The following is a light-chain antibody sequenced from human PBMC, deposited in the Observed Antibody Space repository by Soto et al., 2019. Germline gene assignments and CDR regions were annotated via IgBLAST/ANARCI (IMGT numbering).Light chain of an antibody. J-gene: IGLJ1*01. V-gene: IGLV1-44*01. Sequence: QSVLTQSPSASGTPGQRITIYCSGSTSSIGSNAVNWYQQFPRTAPTFLIYNDDQRPSGVPDRFSGSKSGTSASLAISGLHSEDEADYYCATWDDSLNAFVFGTGTKLTVL. CDR1: TSSIGSNA. CDR2: NDD. CDR3: ATWDDSLNAFV.